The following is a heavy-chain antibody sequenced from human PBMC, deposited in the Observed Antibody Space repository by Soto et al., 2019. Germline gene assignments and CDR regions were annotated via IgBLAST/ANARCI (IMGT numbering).Heavy chain of an antibody. V-gene: IGHV4-59*01. CDR1: SDSITNYY. J-gene: IGHJ4*02. CDR3: ARVGGTRGWY. CDR2: IHDSGRS. D-gene: IGHD2-15*01. Sequence: QVQLQESGPGLVKHSETLFLTCTVSSDSITNYYRSWIRQSPGKGLEWIGYIHDSGRSNYNPSLKSRVKISVDTSKKQFSLKLNSVTAADTAVYYCARVGGTRGWYWGQGTLVTVSS.